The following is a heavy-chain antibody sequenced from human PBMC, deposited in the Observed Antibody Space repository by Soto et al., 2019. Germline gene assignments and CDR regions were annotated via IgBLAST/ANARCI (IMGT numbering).Heavy chain of an antibody. Sequence: SDTLALTCAVSGGSISSSNWWSGVRQPPGKGLEWIGEIYHSGSTNYNPSLKSRVTISVDKSKNQFSLKLSSVTAADTAVYYCARDRGYDILTGYYNSYYYYGMDVWGQGTTVTVSS. CDR2: IYHSGST. D-gene: IGHD3-9*01. CDR3: ARDRGYDILTGYYNSYYYYGMDV. CDR1: GGSISSSNW. V-gene: IGHV4-4*02. J-gene: IGHJ6*02.